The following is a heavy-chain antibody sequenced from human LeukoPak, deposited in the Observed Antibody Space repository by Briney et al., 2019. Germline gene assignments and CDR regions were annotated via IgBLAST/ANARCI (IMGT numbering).Heavy chain of an antibody. V-gene: IGHV4-59*12. J-gene: IGHJ6*03. D-gene: IGHD3-3*01. Sequence: PSETLSLTCTVSGGSISSYYWSWIRQPPGKGLEWIGYIYYSGSTNYNPSLKSRVIISVDTSKNQFSLKLSSVTAADTAVYYCARGLRFLEWPIYYYYMDVWGKGTTVTVSS. CDR3: ARGLRFLEWPIYYYYMDV. CDR1: GGSISSYY. CDR2: IYYSGST.